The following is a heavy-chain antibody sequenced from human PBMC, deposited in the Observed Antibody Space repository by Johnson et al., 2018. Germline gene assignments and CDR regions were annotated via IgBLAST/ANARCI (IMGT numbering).Heavy chain of an antibody. Sequence: VQLVQSGGGVVQPGRSLRLSCAASGFTFTNYAMNWVRQAPGKGLEWVSTISGGGGSTYYADSVKGRFTISRDNSKGTLSLQMNSLRAEDTALYFCAKTQCYEVLTGRVIRGLYMDVWGKGTTVTVSS. CDR1: GFTFTNYA. V-gene: IGHV3-23*04. CDR3: AKTQCYEVLTGRVIRGLYMDV. CDR2: ISGGGGST. D-gene: IGHD3-9*01. J-gene: IGHJ6*03.